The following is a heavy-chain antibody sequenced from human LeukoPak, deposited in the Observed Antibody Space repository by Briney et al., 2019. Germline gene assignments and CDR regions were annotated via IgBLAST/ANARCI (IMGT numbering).Heavy chain of an antibody. V-gene: IGHV1-69*01. D-gene: IGHD3-22*01. J-gene: IGHJ4*02. CDR3: AREKYYYDSSPEYYFDY. Sequence: FGTANYAQKFQGRVTITADESTSTAYMELSSLRSEDTAVYYCAREKYYYDSSPEYYFDYWGQGTLVTVSS. CDR2: FGTA.